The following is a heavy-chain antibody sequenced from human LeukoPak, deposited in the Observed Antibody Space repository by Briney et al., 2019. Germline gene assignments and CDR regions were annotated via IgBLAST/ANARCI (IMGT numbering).Heavy chain of an antibody. Sequence: PGGSLRPSCAASGLSFSSSGMNWVRQAPGKGLEWVSYISTTGSTIYYADSVKGRFTISRDNARSSLFLSMSSLRAEDTALYYCARSILVGATGAFDIWGQGTMVTVS. D-gene: IGHD1-26*01. CDR2: ISTTGSTI. CDR1: GLSFSSSG. CDR3: ARSILVGATGAFDI. V-gene: IGHV3-48*03. J-gene: IGHJ3*02.